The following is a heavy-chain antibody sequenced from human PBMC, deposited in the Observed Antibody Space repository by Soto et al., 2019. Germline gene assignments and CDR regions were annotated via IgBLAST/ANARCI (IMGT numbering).Heavy chain of an antibody. CDR3: ARAFFYQGSDSRGYSFDAFDF. J-gene: IGHJ3*01. D-gene: IGHD3-22*01. Sequence: QVQLVQSGAEVKKPGASVKVSCKASGYTFTSSGMSWVRQAPGQGLEWMGWISAHTGSSEYAQRFQGRVTMTTDRSTSTAYMELRSLRSDDTAVYYCARAFFYQGSDSRGYSFDAFDFLAPRHTGHRLF. V-gene: IGHV1-18*01. CDR1: GYTFTSSG. CDR2: ISAHTGSS.